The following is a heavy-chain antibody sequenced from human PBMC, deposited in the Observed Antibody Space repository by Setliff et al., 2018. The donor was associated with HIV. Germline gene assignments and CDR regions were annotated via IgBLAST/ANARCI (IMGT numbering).Heavy chain of an antibody. Sequence: ASVKVSCKASGYTFTNYYIHWVRQAPGQGLEWMGVINPSRGSASYPQNFQGRVTMTRDTSTSTVYMELSSLRSEDTAVYYCARHYFDILTGYYNRAFDIWGQGTMVTV. CDR2: INPSRGSA. D-gene: IGHD3-9*01. CDR1: GYTFTNYY. CDR3: ARHYFDILTGYYNRAFDI. V-gene: IGHV1-46*01. J-gene: IGHJ3*02.